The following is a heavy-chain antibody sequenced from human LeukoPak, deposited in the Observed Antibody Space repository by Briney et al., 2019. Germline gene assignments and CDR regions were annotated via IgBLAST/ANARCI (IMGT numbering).Heavy chain of an antibody. D-gene: IGHD3-16*01. CDR3: AKDLGSRGLGKTLIN. CDR1: GFTFSDYA. V-gene: IGHV3-23*01. J-gene: IGHJ4*02. Sequence: QPGGPLRLSCVVSGFTFSDYAMTRFRRAPGKGLECVSGISDRGDRMDYADSVKGRFTISRDNSKNTLYLQIHSLKVEDTAIYFCAKDLGSRGLGKTLINWGQGTLVTVSS. CDR2: ISDRGDRM.